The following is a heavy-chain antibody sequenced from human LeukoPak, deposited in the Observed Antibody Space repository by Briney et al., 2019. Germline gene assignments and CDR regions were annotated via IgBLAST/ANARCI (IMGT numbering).Heavy chain of an antibody. CDR2: INPNSGGT. Sequence: ASVKVSCKTSGYTFTGYYMHWVRQAPGQGLEWMGWINPNSGGTNYAQKFQGRVTMTRDTSIITAYMELSRLRSDDTAVYYCARDRGHIVVVTANYYYYGMDVWGQGTTVTVSS. CDR1: GYTFTGYY. V-gene: IGHV1-2*02. CDR3: ARDRGHIVVVTANYYYYGMDV. D-gene: IGHD2-21*02. J-gene: IGHJ6*02.